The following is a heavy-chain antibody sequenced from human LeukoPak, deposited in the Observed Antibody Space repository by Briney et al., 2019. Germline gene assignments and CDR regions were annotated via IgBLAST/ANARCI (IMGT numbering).Heavy chain of an antibody. D-gene: IGHD3-22*01. J-gene: IGHJ5*02. V-gene: IGHV1-46*01. CDR1: GYTFTSYY. CDR2: INPSGGST. Sequence: ASVKVSCKASGYTFTSYYMHWVRQAPGQGLEWMGIINPSGGSTSYAQKFLGRVTMTRDTSTSTVYMELSSLRSEDTAVYYCAREGRDTMIVVGQNWFDPWGQGTLVTVSS. CDR3: AREGRDTMIVVGQNWFDP.